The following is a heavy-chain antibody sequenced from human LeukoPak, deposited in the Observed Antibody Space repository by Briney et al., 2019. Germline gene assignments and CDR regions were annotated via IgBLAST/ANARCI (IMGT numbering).Heavy chain of an antibody. CDR3: ARATCVNGICYTLY. J-gene: IGHJ4*02. Sequence: GESPKISCKGSGFIFTGYWIVWVRQMPGKGLEWMGIIYPADSETTYSPSFQGQITISADRSSTTAHLQWSSLKASDTAIYYCARATCVNGICYTLYWGQGSLVTVSS. CDR1: GFIFTGYW. V-gene: IGHV5-51*01. CDR2: IYPADSET. D-gene: IGHD2-8*01.